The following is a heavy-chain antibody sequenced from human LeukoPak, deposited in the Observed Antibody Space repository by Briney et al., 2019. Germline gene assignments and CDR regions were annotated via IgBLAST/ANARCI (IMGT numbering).Heavy chain of an antibody. CDR2: IYYSGST. Sequence: SETLSLTCTVSGGSISSGGYYWSLIRQHPGKGLEWIGYIYYSGSTYYNPSLKSRVTISVDTSKNQFSLKLSSVTAADTAVYYCARGTTLTYIGGLEYFVYWGQGTLVTVSS. CDR3: ARGTTLTYIGGLEYFVY. CDR1: GGSISSGGYY. J-gene: IGHJ4*02. V-gene: IGHV4-31*03. D-gene: IGHD1-14*01.